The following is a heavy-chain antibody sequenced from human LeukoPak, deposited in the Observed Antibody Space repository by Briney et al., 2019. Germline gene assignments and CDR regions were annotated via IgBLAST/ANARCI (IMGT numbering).Heavy chain of an antibody. D-gene: IGHD3-10*01. Sequence: PSQTLSLTCTVSGGSISSGDYYWSWIRQPPGKGLEWIGYIYYSGSTYYNPSLKSRVTISVATSKNQFSLKLSSVTAADTAVYYCARCPSLSGYYYYYGMDVWGQGTTVTVSS. CDR2: IYYSGST. J-gene: IGHJ6*02. V-gene: IGHV4-30-4*01. CDR3: ARCPSLSGYYYYYGMDV. CDR1: GGSISSGDYY.